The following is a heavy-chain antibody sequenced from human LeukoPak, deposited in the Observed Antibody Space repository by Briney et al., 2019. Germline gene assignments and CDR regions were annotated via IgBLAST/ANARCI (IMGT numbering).Heavy chain of an antibody. Sequence: SVKVSCKASGGTFSSYAISWVRQAPGQGLEWMGGVIPIFGTANYAQKFQGRVTITADESTSTAYMELSSLRSEDTAVYYCARGAARITGTTGCWFDPWGQGTLVTVSS. V-gene: IGHV1-69*13. CDR3: ARGAARITGTTGCWFDP. D-gene: IGHD1-7*01. J-gene: IGHJ5*02. CDR1: GGTFSSYA. CDR2: VIPIFGTA.